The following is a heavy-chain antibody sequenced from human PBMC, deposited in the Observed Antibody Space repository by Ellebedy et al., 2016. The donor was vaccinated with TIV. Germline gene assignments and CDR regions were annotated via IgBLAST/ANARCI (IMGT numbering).Heavy chain of an antibody. Sequence: ASVKVSCXASGYTFKNYGITWVRQAPGQGLEWMGWISAYNGHTNLAQKVQGRFSMTTDPSTSTAYMELRSLKSDDTAVYYCARDQPTEWLFSINQTPNNNYGMDVWGQGTTVIVSS. CDR2: ISAYNGHT. CDR3: ARDQPTEWLFSINQTPNNNYGMDV. D-gene: IGHD3-3*01. V-gene: IGHV1-18*01. J-gene: IGHJ6*02. CDR1: GYTFKNYG.